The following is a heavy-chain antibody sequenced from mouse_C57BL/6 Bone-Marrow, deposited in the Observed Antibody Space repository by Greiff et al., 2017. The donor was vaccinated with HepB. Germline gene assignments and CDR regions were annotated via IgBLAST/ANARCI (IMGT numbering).Heavy chain of an antibody. CDR2: IYPRSGNT. CDR3: ARESYGNYLSY. V-gene: IGHV1-81*01. J-gene: IGHJ3*01. Sequence: VKLQQSGAELARPGASVKLSCKASGYTFTSYGISWVKQRTGQGLEWIGEIYPRSGNTYYNEKFKGKATLTADKSSSTAYMELRSLTSEDSAVYFCARESYGNYLSYWGQGTLVTVSA. D-gene: IGHD2-1*01. CDR1: GYTFTSYG.